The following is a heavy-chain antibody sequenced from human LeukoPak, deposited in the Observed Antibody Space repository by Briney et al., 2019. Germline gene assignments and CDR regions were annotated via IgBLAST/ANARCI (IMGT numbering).Heavy chain of an antibody. D-gene: IGHD5-24*01. CDR2: ISAYNGNT. V-gene: IGHV1-18*01. CDR3: ARARRDGYNSDY. Sequence: ASVKVSCKAPGYTFTSYGISWVRQAPGQGLEWMGWISAYNGNTNYAQKLQGRVTMTTDTSTSTAYMELRSLRSDDTAVYYCARARRDGYNSDYWGQGTLVTVSS. CDR1: GYTFTSYG. J-gene: IGHJ4*02.